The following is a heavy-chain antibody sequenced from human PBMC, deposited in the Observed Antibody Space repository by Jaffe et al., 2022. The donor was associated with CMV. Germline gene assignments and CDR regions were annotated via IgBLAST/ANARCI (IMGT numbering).Heavy chain of an antibody. Sequence: QVQLVESGGGVVQPGRSLRLSCAASGFTFSSYGMHWVRQAPGKGLEWVAVISYDGSNKYYADSVKGRFTISRDNSKNTLYLQMNSLRAEDTAVYYCAKPPAPRHNFDYWGQGTLVTVSS. CDR2: ISYDGSNK. CDR1: GFTFSSYG. D-gene: IGHD2-2*01. V-gene: IGHV3-30*18. J-gene: IGHJ4*02. CDR3: AKPPAPRHNFDY.